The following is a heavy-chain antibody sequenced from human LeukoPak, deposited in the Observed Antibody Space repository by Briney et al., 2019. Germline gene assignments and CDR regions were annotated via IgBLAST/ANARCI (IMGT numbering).Heavy chain of an antibody. Sequence: SETLSLTCNVSGGSISSYYWSWIRQPPGKGLEWIGYIYYSGNTNYNPSLKSRVTISVDTSKNQFSLKLSSVTAADTAVYYCARTDPSYYYDSSGDAFDIWGQGTMVTVSS. CDR1: GGSISSYY. V-gene: IGHV4-59*01. CDR2: IYYSGNT. J-gene: IGHJ3*02. D-gene: IGHD3-22*01. CDR3: ARTDPSYYYDSSGDAFDI.